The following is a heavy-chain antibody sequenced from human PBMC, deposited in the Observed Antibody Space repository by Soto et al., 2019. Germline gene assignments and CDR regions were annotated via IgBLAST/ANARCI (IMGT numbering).Heavy chain of an antibody. V-gene: IGHV3-23*01. CDR3: AKDSYCTNGVCFFDS. J-gene: IGHJ4*02. Sequence: GGSLRLSCAASGFTFNTYAMTWVRQAPGKGLEWVSAISGSGSSAYYADSVKGRFTISRDNSKNMLYLQMSSLRAEDTAIYYCAKDSYCTNGVCFFDSWGRGTLVTVSS. D-gene: IGHD2-8*01. CDR2: ISGSGSSA. CDR1: GFTFNTYA.